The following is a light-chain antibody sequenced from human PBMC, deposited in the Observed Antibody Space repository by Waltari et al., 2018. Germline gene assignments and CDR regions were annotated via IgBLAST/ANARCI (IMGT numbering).Light chain of an antibody. Sequence: DIQMTQSPSSLSASVGDRVTITCRASQSISIYLNWYQQKPGKAPKLLISAASNLQRGDPPRCSGSRAATDFTLSISSLQPEDVATYYCQQNYYTPGTFGQGTKVEI. CDR1: QSISIY. CDR2: AAS. V-gene: IGKV1-39*01. J-gene: IGKJ1*01. CDR3: QQNYYTPGT.